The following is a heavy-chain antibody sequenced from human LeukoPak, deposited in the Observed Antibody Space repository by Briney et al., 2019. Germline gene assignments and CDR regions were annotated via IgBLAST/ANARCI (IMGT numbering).Heavy chain of an antibody. CDR3: ARDGELYSGSKGLFDI. Sequence: VSVKASCKASGYTFSSYGISWVRQAPGQGLDWMGWISANNGNTNYAQKLQGRVAMTTDTSTSTAYMELRSLRSDDTAVYYCARDGELYSGSKGLFDIWGQGTMVTVSS. J-gene: IGHJ3*02. V-gene: IGHV1-18*01. CDR2: ISANNGNT. D-gene: IGHD1-26*01. CDR1: GYTFSSYG.